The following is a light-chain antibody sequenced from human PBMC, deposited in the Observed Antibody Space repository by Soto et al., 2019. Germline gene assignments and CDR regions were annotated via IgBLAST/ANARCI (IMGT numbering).Light chain of an antibody. Sequence: DIQLTQSPSLLSASIGDRVTITCRASQEVSTWLAWYQQTPGIAPEDLIYQASPLKGGVPSRFTGCGSETQFSITVRGLRPEEFAAYYCPHSNTWPIALGQASRLEIK. V-gene: IGKV1-9*01. CDR3: PHSNTWPIA. CDR1: QEVSTW. CDR2: QAS. J-gene: IGKJ5*01.